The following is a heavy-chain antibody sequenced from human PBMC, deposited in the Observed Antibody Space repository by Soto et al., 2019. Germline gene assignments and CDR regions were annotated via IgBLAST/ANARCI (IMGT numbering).Heavy chain of an antibody. CDR1: KFTFSNYA. CDR3: AKAVPGGYSSRIDC. D-gene: IGHD6-13*01. J-gene: IGHJ4*01. CDR2: ISYTGSTK. Sequence: QVQLVESGGGVVQPGGSLRLSCAASKFTFSNYAMHWVRQAPGKGLEWVAVISYTGSTKYYGDPVKGRFTISRDNSKNTLDLQMSSLRTENTAVYYCAKAVPGGYSSRIDCWGNGTLVTVSS. V-gene: IGHV3-30*18.